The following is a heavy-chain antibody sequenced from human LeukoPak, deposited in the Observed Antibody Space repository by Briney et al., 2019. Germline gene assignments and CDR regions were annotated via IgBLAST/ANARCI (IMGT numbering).Heavy chain of an antibody. V-gene: IGHV3-7*01. Sequence: GGSLRLSCEASGFTFSNYWMTWVRQAPGKGLEWVANIKADGSEKHYVDSVKGRFTISRDNAKNSLYLQMNSLRAEDTAVYYCARDLDTYVVVIAYDTFDIWGQGTMVTVSS. CDR3: ARDLDTYVVVIAYDTFDI. CDR2: IKADGSEK. J-gene: IGHJ3*02. D-gene: IGHD2-21*01. CDR1: GFTFSNYW.